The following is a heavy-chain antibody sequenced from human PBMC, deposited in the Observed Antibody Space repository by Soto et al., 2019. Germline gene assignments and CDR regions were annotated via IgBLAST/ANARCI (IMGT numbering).Heavy chain of an antibody. CDR3: ARDHGVFESRYFNY. CDR2: ISSSSSYI. Sequence: NPGGSLRLSCAASGFTFSSYSMNWVRQAPGKGLEWVSSISSSSSYIYYADSVKGRFTISRDNAKNSLYLQMNSLRAEDTAVYYCARDHGVFESRYFNYWGQGTLVTVYS. V-gene: IGHV3-21*01. CDR1: GFTFSSYS. D-gene: IGHD3-9*01. J-gene: IGHJ4*02.